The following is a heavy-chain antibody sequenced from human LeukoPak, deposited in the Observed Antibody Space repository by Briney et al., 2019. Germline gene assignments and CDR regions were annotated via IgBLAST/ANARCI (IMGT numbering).Heavy chain of an antibody. CDR2: FYVGGAT. Sequence: PGGSPLSLSAVAGLRVPNNYKSWVRQAPGKGLEWVSVFYVGGATYSADSVKGRFTISRDNSENTLYLQMKSLRAEDTAVYYCARGDVYNFFDYCAQDTLVTVSS. CDR3: ARGDVYNFFDY. CDR1: GLRVPNNY. V-gene: IGHV3-53*01. D-gene: IGHD5-24*01. J-gene: IGHJ4*02.